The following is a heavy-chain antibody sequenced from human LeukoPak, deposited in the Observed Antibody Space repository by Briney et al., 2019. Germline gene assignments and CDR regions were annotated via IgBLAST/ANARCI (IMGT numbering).Heavy chain of an antibody. CDR1: GFTFSSYS. CDR2: ISSSSSTI. J-gene: IGHJ4*02. CDR3: AKDRSYYGSGSYPPDYFDY. Sequence: PGGSLRLSCAASGFTFSSYSMNWVRQAPGKGLEWVSYISSSSSTIYYADSVKGRFTISRDNAKNSLYLQMNSLRAEDTAVYYCAKDRSYYGSGSYPPDYFDYWGQGTLVTVSS. D-gene: IGHD3-10*01. V-gene: IGHV3-48*01.